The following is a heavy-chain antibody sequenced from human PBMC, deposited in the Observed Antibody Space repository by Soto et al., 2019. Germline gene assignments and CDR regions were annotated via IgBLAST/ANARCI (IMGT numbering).Heavy chain of an antibody. CDR2: ISGMGGST. V-gene: IGHV3-23*01. CDR3: AKDLLATPNNWFDP. Sequence: LRLSCAASGFTFSSYAMSWVRQAPGKGLEWVSAISGMGGSTYYADSVKGRFTISRDNSKNTLYLQMNSLRAEDTAVYYCAKDLLATPNNWFDPWGQGTLVTVSS. CDR1: GFTFSSYA. D-gene: IGHD3-3*01. J-gene: IGHJ5*02.